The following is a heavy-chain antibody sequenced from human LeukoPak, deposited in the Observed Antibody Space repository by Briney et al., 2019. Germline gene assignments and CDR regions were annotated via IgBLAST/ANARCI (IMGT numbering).Heavy chain of an antibody. Sequence: GGSLRLSCAASGFTFSNYWMNWVRQAPGKGLEWVAKINQDGSEKYYVDSVKGRFTISRDNAKISLYLQMSSLRAEDTAVYYCARDTAGNDYWGQGTLVTVSS. V-gene: IGHV3-7*01. CDR1: GFTFSNYW. J-gene: IGHJ4*02. CDR3: ARDTAGNDY. CDR2: INQDGSEK. D-gene: IGHD1-1*01.